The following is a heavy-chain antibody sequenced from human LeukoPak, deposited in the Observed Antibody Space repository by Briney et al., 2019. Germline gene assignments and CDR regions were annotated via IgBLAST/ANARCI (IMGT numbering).Heavy chain of an antibody. V-gene: IGHV2-70*04. J-gene: IGHJ4*02. CDR3: ARTARDGYTVDY. D-gene: IGHD5-24*01. Sequence: SGPTLVNSTQTLTLTCTFSGFSLSTSGMRVSWIRQPPGKALESLARIDWDDDKFYSTSLKTRLTISKDTSKNQVVLTMTNMDPVDTATYYCARTARDGYTVDYWGQGTLVTVSS. CDR1: GFSLSTSGMR. CDR2: IDWDDDK.